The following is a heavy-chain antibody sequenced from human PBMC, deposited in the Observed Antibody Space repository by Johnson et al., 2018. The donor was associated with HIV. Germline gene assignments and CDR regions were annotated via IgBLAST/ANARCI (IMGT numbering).Heavy chain of an antibody. CDR2: ISYDGSNK. J-gene: IGHJ3*02. Sequence: QVQLVESGGGVVQPGRSLRLSCAASGFTFSSCGMHWVRQAPGKGLEWVAVISYDGSNKYYADSVKGRFTISRDNSKNTRYLQMNSLRAEDTAVYYCAKDWDRWLQPPGDAFDIWGQGTMVTVSS. CDR1: GFTFSSCG. CDR3: AKDWDRWLQPPGDAFDI. V-gene: IGHV3-30*18. D-gene: IGHD5-24*01.